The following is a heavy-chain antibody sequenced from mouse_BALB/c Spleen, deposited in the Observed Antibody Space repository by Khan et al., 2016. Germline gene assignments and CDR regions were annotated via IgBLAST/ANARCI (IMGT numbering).Heavy chain of an antibody. Sequence: EVQLVESGGGLVQPKGSLKLSCAASGFTFNTYAMNWVRQAPGKGLEWVARIRSKSNHYATYYADSVKDRFTISRDDSQSMLYLQMNNLKTEDTAMYYCVGYDYDYWGQGTSVTVSS. CDR3: VGYDYDY. V-gene: IGHV10-1*02. J-gene: IGHJ4*01. CDR1: GFTFNTYA. D-gene: IGHD2-4*01. CDR2: IRSKSNHYAT.